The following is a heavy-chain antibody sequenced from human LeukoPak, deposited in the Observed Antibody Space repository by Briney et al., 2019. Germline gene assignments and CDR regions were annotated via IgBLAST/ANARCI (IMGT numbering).Heavy chain of an antibody. CDR2: IGSDNKP. D-gene: IGHD3-10*01. V-gene: IGHV3-23*01. J-gene: IGHJ4*02. Sequence: GGPLRLSCEAAGITFSAYAMTWVRKAPGKGQWRVSSIGSDNKPHYSESVKGRFAISSDNSKNTLFLQLHNLRVEDTAVYYCAKDYTIFGSGAYNKYPLDYWGQGTLVTVSS. CDR3: AKDYTIFGSGAYNKYPLDY. CDR1: GITFSAYA.